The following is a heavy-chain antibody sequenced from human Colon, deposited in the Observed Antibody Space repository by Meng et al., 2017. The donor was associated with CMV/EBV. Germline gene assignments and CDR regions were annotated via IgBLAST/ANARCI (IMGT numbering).Heavy chain of an antibody. D-gene: IGHD3-3*01. CDR1: AGSFNAYY. CDR2: LNHSGST. Sequence: GQLKQWGAGLLKPSETLSLTGAMSAGSFNAYYLSWIRQTPGKGLEWIGELNHSGSTNYNPSLKSRVTISIDTSKRHFSLRLTSVTAADTAVYYCARGRNGWLLPLDSWGQGTLVTVSS. CDR3: ARGRNGWLLPLDS. J-gene: IGHJ4*02. V-gene: IGHV4-34*01.